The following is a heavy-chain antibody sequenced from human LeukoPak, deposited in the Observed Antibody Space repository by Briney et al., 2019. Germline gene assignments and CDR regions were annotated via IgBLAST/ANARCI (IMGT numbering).Heavy chain of an antibody. Sequence: KTSETLSLTCTVSGYSISTGYYWDWIRQPPGKGLEWIGTFYHGGSTYYNPSLKSRVTISVDASKNQFSLNLTSVTAADTAVYYCARVRGSSGSYEYYHYMDVWGKGTTVTISS. CDR1: GYSISTGYY. CDR3: ARVRGSSGSYEYYHYMDV. CDR2: FYHGGST. D-gene: IGHD1-26*01. V-gene: IGHV4-38-2*02. J-gene: IGHJ6*03.